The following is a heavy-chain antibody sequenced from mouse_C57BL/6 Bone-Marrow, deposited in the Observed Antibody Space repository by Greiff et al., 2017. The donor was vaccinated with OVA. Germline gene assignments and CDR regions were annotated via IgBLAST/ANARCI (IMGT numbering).Heavy chain of an antibody. Sequence: EESGPGLVKPSQSLSLTCSVTGYSITSGYYWNWIRQFPGNKLEWMGYISYDGSNNYNPSLKNRISITRDTSKNQFFLKLNSVTTEDTATYYCASPMDWDRAYWGQGTLVTVSA. CDR1: GYSITSGYY. V-gene: IGHV3-6*01. CDR2: ISYDGSN. J-gene: IGHJ3*01. D-gene: IGHD4-1*01. CDR3: ASPMDWDRAY.